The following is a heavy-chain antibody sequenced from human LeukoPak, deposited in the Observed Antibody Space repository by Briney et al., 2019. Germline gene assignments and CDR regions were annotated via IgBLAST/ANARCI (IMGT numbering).Heavy chain of an antibody. Sequence: SETLSLTCTVSGGSISSSSYYWGWIRQPPGKGLEWIGSIYYSGSTYYNPSLKSRVTISVDTSKNQFSLKLSSVTAADTAVYYCARHVGGFHHSWFDPWGQGALVTVSS. CDR3: ARHVGGFHHSWFDP. D-gene: IGHD2-21*01. J-gene: IGHJ5*02. V-gene: IGHV4-39*01. CDR2: IYYSGST. CDR1: GGSISSSSYY.